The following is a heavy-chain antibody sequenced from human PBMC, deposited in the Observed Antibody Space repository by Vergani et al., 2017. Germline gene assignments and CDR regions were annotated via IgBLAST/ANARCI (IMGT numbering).Heavy chain of an antibody. CDR2: ISWNSGSI. CDR3: AKKGANAFDI. V-gene: IGHV3-9*01. J-gene: IGHJ3*02. CDR1: GFTFSSYG. Sequence: VQLVESGGGVVQPGRSLRLSCAASGFTFSSYGMHWVRQAPGKGLEWVSGISWNSGSIGYADSVKGRFTISRDNAKNSLYLQMNSLRAEDTALYYCAKKGANAFDIWGQGTMVTVSS.